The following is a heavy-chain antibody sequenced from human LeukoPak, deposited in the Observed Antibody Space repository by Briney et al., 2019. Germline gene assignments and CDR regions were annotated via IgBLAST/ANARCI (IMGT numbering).Heavy chain of an antibody. Sequence: GGSLRLSCAASGFTFSSYSMNWVRQAPGKGLEWVSHITASGTAMFYADPVKGRFTISRDNAKNSLYLQMNSLRDEDTAVYYCASSGSCRFDYWGQGTLVTVSS. CDR1: GFTFSSYS. CDR3: ASSGSCRFDY. D-gene: IGHD1-26*01. CDR2: ITASGTAM. J-gene: IGHJ4*02. V-gene: IGHV3-48*02.